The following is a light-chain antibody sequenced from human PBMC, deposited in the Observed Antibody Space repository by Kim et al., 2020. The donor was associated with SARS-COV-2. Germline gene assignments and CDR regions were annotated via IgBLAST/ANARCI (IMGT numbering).Light chain of an antibody. CDR2: QDT. J-gene: IGLJ2*01. Sequence: LSPGQTASITCSGDKLGDKYACWYQQKPGQSPVLVIYQDTKRPSGIPERFSGSNSGNTATLTISGTQAMDEADYYCQTWDSTSVVFGGGTQLTVL. CDR3: QTWDSTSVV. CDR1: KLGDKY. V-gene: IGLV3-1*01.